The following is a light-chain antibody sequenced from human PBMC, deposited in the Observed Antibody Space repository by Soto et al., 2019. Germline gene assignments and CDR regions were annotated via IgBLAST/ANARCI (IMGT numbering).Light chain of an antibody. V-gene: IGKV1-39*01. CDR3: QQSYSTTWT. Sequence: DIQRTQSPSSLSAAVGDRVTITYRASQGISTYLNWCQQKPGKAPKLMIYAASSLQSGVPSRFSGSGSETDFNLTISSLQTEDCATYSCQQSYSTTWTFGQGTKGDIK. CDR1: QGISTY. J-gene: IGKJ1*01. CDR2: AAS.